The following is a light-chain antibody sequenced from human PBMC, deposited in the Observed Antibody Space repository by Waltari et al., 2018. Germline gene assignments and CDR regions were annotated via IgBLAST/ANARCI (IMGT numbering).Light chain of an antibody. CDR1: GLGDKY. CDR2: PDK. V-gene: IGLV3-1*01. CDR3: QAWDISTVV. J-gene: IGLJ3*02. Sequence: SYELSQSPSVSVSPRETANITCSGDGLGDKYVSWYQQKPGQSPVLDLFPDKNRPAGIPDRFSGSNSGNTATLTIAGTQALDEADYYCQAWDISTVVFGGGTKLTVL.